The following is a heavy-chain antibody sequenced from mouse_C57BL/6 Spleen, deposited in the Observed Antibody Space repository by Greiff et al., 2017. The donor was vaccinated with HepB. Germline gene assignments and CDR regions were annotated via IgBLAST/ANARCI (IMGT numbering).Heavy chain of an antibody. CDR1: GYTFTDYE. Sequence: QVQLQQSGAELVRPGASVTLSCKASGYTFTDYEMHWVKQTPVHGLEWIGAIDPETGGTAYNQKFKGKAILTADKSSSTAYMELRSLTSEDSAVYYCTRGNYCGSSSGYFDYWGQGTTLTVSS. D-gene: IGHD1-1*01. CDR2: IDPETGGT. J-gene: IGHJ2*01. V-gene: IGHV1-15*01. CDR3: TRGNYCGSSSGYFDY.